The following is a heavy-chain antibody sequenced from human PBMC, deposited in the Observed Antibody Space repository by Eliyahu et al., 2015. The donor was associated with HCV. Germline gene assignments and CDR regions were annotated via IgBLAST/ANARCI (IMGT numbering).Heavy chain of an antibody. CDR1: GFTFSSYA. CDR3: AKSPSGGSPQPHDY. Sequence: EVQLLESGGGLVQPGGSLRLSCAASGFTFSSYALSWVRQXPGKGLEWVADIRGGGGTTSYADSVQGRFTISRDNSRNTLYLQMNSLRAEDTAVYYCAKSPSGGSPQPHDYWGRGTLVTVSS. D-gene: IGHD1-26*01. CDR2: IRGGGGTT. J-gene: IGHJ4*02. V-gene: IGHV3-23*01.